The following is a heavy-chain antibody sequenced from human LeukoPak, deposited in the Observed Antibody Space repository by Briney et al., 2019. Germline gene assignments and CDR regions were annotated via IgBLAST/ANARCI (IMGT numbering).Heavy chain of an antibody. CDR1: GYTFTGYY. D-gene: IGHD3-10*01. V-gene: IGHV1-2*02. CDR3: ARDLSYYGSGSYYFDY. J-gene: IGHJ4*02. Sequence: ASVKVSCKASGYTFTGYYMHWVRQAPGQGLEWMGWINPNSGGTNYAQKFQGRVTMTRDTSISTAYMELSRLRSDDTAVYYCARDLSYYGSGSYYFDYWGQGTLVTVSS. CDR2: INPNSGGT.